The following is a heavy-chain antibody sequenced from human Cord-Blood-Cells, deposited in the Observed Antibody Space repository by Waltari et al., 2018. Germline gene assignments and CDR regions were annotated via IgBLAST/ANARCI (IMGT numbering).Heavy chain of an antibody. CDR1: GGSISSSSYY. J-gene: IGHJ4*02. V-gene: IGHV4-39*01. D-gene: IGHD3-10*02. CDR3: ARLDVRFSYYFDY. Sequence: QLQLQESGPGLVKPSETLSLTCTVSGGSISSSSYYWGWIRQPPGKGLEWIGSIYYSGRPYYNPSLKSRVTISVYTSKNQFSLKLSSVTAADTAVYYCARLDVRFSYYFDYWGQGTLVTVSS. CDR2: IYYSGRP.